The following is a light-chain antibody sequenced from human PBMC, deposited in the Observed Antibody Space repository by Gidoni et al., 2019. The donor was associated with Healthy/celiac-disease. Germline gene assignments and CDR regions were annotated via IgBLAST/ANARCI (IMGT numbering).Light chain of an antibody. CDR1: QSVSSY. V-gene: IGKV3-11*01. J-gene: IGKJ1*01. Sequence: LTPSPATLSLSLGERATLSCRASQSVSSYLAWYQQKPGQAPRLLIYDASTMATGIPARFSGSGSGTDFTLTISSLEPEDFAVYYCQQRSNWPWTFGQGTKVEIK. CDR3: QQRSNWPWT. CDR2: DAS.